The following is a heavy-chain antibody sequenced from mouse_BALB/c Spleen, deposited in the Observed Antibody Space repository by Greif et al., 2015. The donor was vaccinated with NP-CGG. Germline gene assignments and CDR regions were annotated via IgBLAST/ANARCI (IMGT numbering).Heavy chain of an antibody. CDR1: GFTFSSYT. D-gene: IGHD2-4*01. V-gene: IGHV5-6-4*01. Sequence: EVQLQQSGGGLVKPGGSLKLSCAASGFTFSSYTMSWVRQTPEKRLEWVATISSGGSYTYYPDSVKGRFTISRDNAKNTLYLQMSSLKSEDTAMYYCTRDRVMITTEYYAMDYWGQGTSVTVSS. CDR2: ISSGGSYT. CDR3: TRDRVMITTEYYAMDY. J-gene: IGHJ4*01.